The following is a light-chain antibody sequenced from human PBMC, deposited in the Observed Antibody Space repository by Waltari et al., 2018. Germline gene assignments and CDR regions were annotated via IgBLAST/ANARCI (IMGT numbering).Light chain of an antibody. CDR2: HAS. J-gene: IGKJ1*01. CDR3: QHYESLPLT. V-gene: IGKV3-20*01. Sequence: DIVLTQSPGTLSLSEGERATLTCRASERISTYLAWYQQKPGKAPKLLIYHASSLASGIPDRFSGSGSGTEFSLTISRLEPEDFATYYCQHYESLPLTFGQGTKVEIK. CDR1: ERISTY.